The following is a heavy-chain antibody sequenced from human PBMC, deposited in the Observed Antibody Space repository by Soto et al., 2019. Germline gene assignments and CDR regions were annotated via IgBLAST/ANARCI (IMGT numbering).Heavy chain of an antibody. V-gene: IGHV3-23*01. J-gene: IGHJ5*02. CDR2: ISNSGHSA. D-gene: IGHD5-12*01. Sequence: HPVGSLRLSCAASGFTFSSYAMNWVRQAPGKGLEWISVISNSGHSAYYADSVKGRFTISRDNSKNTLYLQIKSLRAEDTAAYYCAKGGPTFLNWFGPWGQGTLVTVSS. CDR3: AKGGPTFLNWFGP. CDR1: GFTFSSYA.